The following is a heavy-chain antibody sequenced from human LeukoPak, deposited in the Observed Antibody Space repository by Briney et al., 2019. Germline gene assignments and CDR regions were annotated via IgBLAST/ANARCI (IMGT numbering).Heavy chain of an antibody. CDR3: ARGPTGYFDY. CDR2: IYYSGST. Sequence: SETLSLTCTVSGGSISSSSYYWGWIRQPPGKGLEWIGSIYYSGSTYYNPSLKSRVTMSVDTSKNQFSLKLSSVTAADTAVYYCARGPTGYFDYWGQGTLVTVSS. J-gene: IGHJ4*02. V-gene: IGHV4-39*07. D-gene: IGHD7-27*01. CDR1: GGSISSSSYY.